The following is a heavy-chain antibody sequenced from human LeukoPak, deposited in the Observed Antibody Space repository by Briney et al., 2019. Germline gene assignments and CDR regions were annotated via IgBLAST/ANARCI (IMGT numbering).Heavy chain of an antibody. D-gene: IGHD3-22*01. CDR1: GFTFTSSA. CDR2: IVVGSGNT. CDR3: AAEAAYYYDSRDAFDV. Sequence: SVKVSCKASGFTFTSSAVQWVRQARGQRLEWIGWIVVGSGNTNYAQKFQERVTITRDMSTSLVYMELSSLRSEDTAVYYCAAEAAYYYDSRDAFDVWGQETMVTVSS. J-gene: IGHJ3*01. V-gene: IGHV1-58*01.